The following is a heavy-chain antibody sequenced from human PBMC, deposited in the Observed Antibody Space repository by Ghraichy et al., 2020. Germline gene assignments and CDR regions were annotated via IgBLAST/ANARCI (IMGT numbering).Heavy chain of an antibody. CDR2: ISGSGGST. V-gene: IGHV3-23*01. CDR1: GFTFSSYA. J-gene: IGHJ4*02. Sequence: GGSLRLSCAASGFTFSSYAMSWVRQAPGKGLEWVSAISGSGGSTYYADSVKGRFTISRDNSKNTLYLQMNSLRAEDTAVYYCAKDTAEDYYGSSGYASYWGQGTLVTVSS. D-gene: IGHD3-22*01. CDR3: AKDTAEDYYGSSGYASY.